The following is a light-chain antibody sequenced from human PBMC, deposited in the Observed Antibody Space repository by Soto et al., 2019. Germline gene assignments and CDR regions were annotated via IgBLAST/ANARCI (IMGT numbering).Light chain of an antibody. Sequence: DIQLTQSPSTLSASVGDRVTITCRASQSISSWLAWYQQKPGKAPKLMIYKASILESGVPSRFSGSGSGKEFTLTISSLQPDDFATYYCQQYNSLWTFGQGTKVEIK. CDR3: QQYNSLWT. CDR1: QSISSW. V-gene: IGKV1-5*03. J-gene: IGKJ1*01. CDR2: KAS.